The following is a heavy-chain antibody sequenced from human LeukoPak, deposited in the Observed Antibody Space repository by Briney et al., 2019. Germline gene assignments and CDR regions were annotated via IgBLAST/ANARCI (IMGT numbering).Heavy chain of an antibody. D-gene: IGHD3-9*01. CDR2: MYSSGST. Sequence: SETLSLTCTVSGGSISSGDYYWSWIRKPPGKGLEWIGYMYSSGSTYYNPSLMSRITMSADTSKNQFSLKLNSVTAADTAVYYCARNIILTGYSPFDYWGQGTLLTVSS. J-gene: IGHJ4*02. CDR1: GGSISSGDYY. CDR3: ARNIILTGYSPFDY. V-gene: IGHV4-30-4*01.